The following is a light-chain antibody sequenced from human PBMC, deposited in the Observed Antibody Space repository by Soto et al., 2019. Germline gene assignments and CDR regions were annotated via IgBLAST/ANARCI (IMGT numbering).Light chain of an antibody. V-gene: IGLV7-46*01. CDR2: DTS. Sequence: QAVVTPEPSLTVSPGGTVTLTCGSSTGAVTSGHFPFWFQQKPGQAPRTLIYDTSKKHSWTPARFSASLLGDKAALTLSGAQPEDEAEYYCLLSYTGARGIFGGGTKLTVL. J-gene: IGLJ2*01. CDR3: LLSYTGARGI. CDR1: TGAVTSGHF.